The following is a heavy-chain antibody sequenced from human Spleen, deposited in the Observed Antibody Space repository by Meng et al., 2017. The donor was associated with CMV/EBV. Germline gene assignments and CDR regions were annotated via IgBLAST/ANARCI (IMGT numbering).Heavy chain of an antibody. Sequence: SVKVSCKASGYTFTRYSITWVRQAPGQGLEWMGVIIPILGIPNYAQNFQGRVTIIADKSTSTAYMELNSLRSEDTAVYYCARGGITMIVTPGDAFDIWGQGTMVTVSS. J-gene: IGHJ3*02. CDR1: GYTFTRYS. CDR2: IIPILGIP. V-gene: IGHV1-69*10. D-gene: IGHD3-22*01. CDR3: ARGGITMIVTPGDAFDI.